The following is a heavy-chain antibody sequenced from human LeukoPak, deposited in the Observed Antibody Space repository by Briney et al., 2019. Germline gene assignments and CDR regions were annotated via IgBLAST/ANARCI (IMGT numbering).Heavy chain of an antibody. Sequence: GSLRLSCAASGFTFSDYWMHWVRQAPGKGLVWVSRIDLAGEYTTYADSVKGRFTISRDNAKNTLYLQTNSLRAEDTAVYYCASGNSHAFDIWGQGTMVTVSS. J-gene: IGHJ3*02. CDR2: IDLAGEYT. CDR3: ASGNSHAFDI. V-gene: IGHV3-74*01. CDR1: GFTFSDYW.